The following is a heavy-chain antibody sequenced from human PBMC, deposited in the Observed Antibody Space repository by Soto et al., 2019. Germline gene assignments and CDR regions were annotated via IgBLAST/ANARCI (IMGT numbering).Heavy chain of an antibody. D-gene: IGHD5-12*01. J-gene: IGHJ4*02. CDR1: GGTFSSYA. CDR3: ARDGYSGYDPRVNFDY. CDR2: IIPIFGTA. Sequence: KVSCKASGGTFSSYAISWVRQAPGQGLEWMGGIIPIFGTANYAQKFQGRVTITADESTSTAYMELSSLRSEDTAVYYCARDGYSGYDPRVNFDYWGQGTLVTAPQ. V-gene: IGHV1-69*01.